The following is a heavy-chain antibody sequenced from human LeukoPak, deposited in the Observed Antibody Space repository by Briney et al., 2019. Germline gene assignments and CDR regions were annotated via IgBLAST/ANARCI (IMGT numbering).Heavy chain of an antibody. CDR1: GGSFSSYY. D-gene: IGHD4-23*01. CDR2: IYYSGST. Sequence: PSETLSLTCAVYGGSFSSYYWGWIRQPPGKGLEWIGSIYYSGSTYYNPSLKSRVTISVDTSKNQFSLKLSSVTAADTAVYSCARETHGGTRLYYFDYWGQGTLVTVSS. J-gene: IGHJ4*02. CDR3: ARETHGGTRLYYFDY. V-gene: IGHV4-39*07.